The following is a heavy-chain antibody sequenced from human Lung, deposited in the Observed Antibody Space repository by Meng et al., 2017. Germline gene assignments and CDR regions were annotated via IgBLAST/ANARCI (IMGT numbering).Heavy chain of an antibody. J-gene: IGHJ4*02. Sequence: HLTLGAAGLWTPPQTLSPPGFVSGGPSSDDNWSWTLRPPGKGLEWIGEINHSGSTNYNPSLESRATISVDTSQNNLSLKLSSVTAADSAVYYCARGPTTMAHDFDYWGQGTLVTVSS. CDR3: ARGPTTMAHDFDY. CDR1: GGPSSDDN. CDR2: INHSGST. D-gene: IGHD4-11*01. V-gene: IGHV4-34*01.